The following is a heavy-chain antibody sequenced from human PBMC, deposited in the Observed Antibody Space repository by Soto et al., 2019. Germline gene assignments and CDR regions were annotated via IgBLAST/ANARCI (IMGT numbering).Heavy chain of an antibody. CDR1: GFTFSSYA. J-gene: IGHJ3*02. V-gene: IGHV3-30-3*01. CDR3: ARDPYGDSRGAFDI. CDR2: ISYDGSNK. D-gene: IGHD4-17*01. Sequence: QVQLVESGGGVVQPGRSLRLSCAASGFTFSSYAMHWVRKAPGKGLEWVAVISYDGSNKYYADSVKGRFTISRDNSKNTLYLQMNSLRAEDTAVYYCARDPYGDSRGAFDIWGQGTMVTVSS.